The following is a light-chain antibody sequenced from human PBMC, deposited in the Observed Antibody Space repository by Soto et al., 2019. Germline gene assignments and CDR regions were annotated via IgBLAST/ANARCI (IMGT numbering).Light chain of an antibody. CDR3: QQSYSTPLT. J-gene: IGKJ4*01. CDR2: DAS. Sequence: DIQMTQSPSSLSASVGDRVTITCRASQSISSYLNWYQQKPGKAPKLLIYDASSLQSGVPSRFSGSGSGTDVTLTISSLQPEDSATYYCQQSYSTPLTFGGGTKVEIK. V-gene: IGKV1-39*01. CDR1: QSISSY.